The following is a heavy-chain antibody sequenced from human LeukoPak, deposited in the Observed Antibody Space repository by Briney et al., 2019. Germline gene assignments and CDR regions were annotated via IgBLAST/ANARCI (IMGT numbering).Heavy chain of an antibody. J-gene: IGHJ5*02. V-gene: IGHV3-23*01. Sequence: PGGSLRLSCAASGFTFSVFAMTWVRQAPGKGLEWVSGISGGGESTYYADSVKGRFTISRDNSKNTLYLQMTSPRAEDTAVYYCAKDNSILPDWLDPWGQGSLVTVSS. D-gene: IGHD3-3*01. CDR3: AKDNSILPDWLDP. CDR2: ISGGGEST. CDR1: GFTFSVFA.